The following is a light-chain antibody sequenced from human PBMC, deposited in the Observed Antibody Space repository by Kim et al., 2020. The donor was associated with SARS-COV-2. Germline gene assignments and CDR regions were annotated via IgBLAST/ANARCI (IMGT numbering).Light chain of an antibody. CDR3: QQRSNWRT. V-gene: IGKV3-11*01. CDR1: QSVSSY. J-gene: IGKJ2*01. Sequence: LSLAPGERATLSCRASQSVSSYLAWYQQKPGQAPRLLIYDASNRATGIPARFSGSGSGTDFTLTISRLEPEDFAVYYCQQRSNWRTFGQGTKLEI. CDR2: DAS.